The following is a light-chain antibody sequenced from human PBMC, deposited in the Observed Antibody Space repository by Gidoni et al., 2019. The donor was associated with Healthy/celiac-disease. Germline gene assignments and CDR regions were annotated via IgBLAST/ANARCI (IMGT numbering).Light chain of an antibody. CDR3: QQYRSSPRT. V-gene: IGKV3-20*01. CDR1: QSVSCSY. J-gene: IGKJ1*01. Sequence: IAWTQSPGTLSSSPGERATHHCRASQSVSCSYLAWYQQKPGHAPKPLIYGASSRATGVPDRVSGSGSGTEFTLTISSLEPEDFAVHYCQQYRSSPRTFGQGTKVEIK. CDR2: GAS.